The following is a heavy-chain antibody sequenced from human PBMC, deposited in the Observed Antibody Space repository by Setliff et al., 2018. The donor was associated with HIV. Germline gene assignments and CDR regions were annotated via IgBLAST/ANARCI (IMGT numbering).Heavy chain of an antibody. V-gene: IGHV3-23*01. CDR2: ISGSGGST. Sequence: GGSLRLSCAASRFTFSSYAMSWVRQAPGKGLEWVSAISGSGGSTYYADSVKGRFTISRDNSKNTLYLQMNSLRAEDTAVYYCARGDQTGYYTTYYYYMDVWGLGTTVTVSS. CDR3: ARGDQTGYYTTYYYYMDV. J-gene: IGHJ6*03. D-gene: IGHD3-9*01. CDR1: RFTFSSYA.